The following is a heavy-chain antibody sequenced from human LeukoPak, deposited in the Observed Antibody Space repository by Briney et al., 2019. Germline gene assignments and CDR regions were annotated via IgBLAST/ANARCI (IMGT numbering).Heavy chain of an antibody. Sequence: GTSLRLSCAASGFPFGDYSMHWVRQAPGKGLEWVTLISYEETKYYADSVRGRFTISRDNSRNTLSLQMNSLRPDDTAVYYCARQTPYSGSSVDFWGQGTLVTVSS. CDR3: ARQTPYSGSSVDF. D-gene: IGHD6-6*01. CDR2: ISYEETK. J-gene: IGHJ4*02. CDR1: GFPFGDYS. V-gene: IGHV3-30*01.